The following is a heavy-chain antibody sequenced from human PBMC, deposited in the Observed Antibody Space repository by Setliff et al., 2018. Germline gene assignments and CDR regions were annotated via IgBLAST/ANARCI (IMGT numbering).Heavy chain of an antibody. CDR1: GGSISSSSYY. CDR3: ARPGGTTVVARHFDY. Sequence: SETLSLTCTVSGGSISSSSYYWGWIRQPPGKGLEWIGSIYYSGSTYYNPSLKSRVTISVDTSKNQFSLKLSSVTAADTAVYYCARPGGTTVVARHFDYWGSGILVTVSS. J-gene: IGHJ4*01. V-gene: IGHV4-39*01. D-gene: IGHD2-15*01. CDR2: IYYSGST.